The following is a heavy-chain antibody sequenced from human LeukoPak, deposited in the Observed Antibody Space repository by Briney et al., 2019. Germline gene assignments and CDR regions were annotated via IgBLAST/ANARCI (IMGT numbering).Heavy chain of an antibody. CDR2: IYSGGST. CDR3: ARVDFFCAFDI. Sequence: GGSLRLSCAASGFTVSSNYMSWVRQAPGEGLEWVSVIYSGGSTYYADSVKGRFTISRDNSKNTLYLQMNSLRAEDTAVYYCARVDFFCAFDIWGQGTMVTVSS. J-gene: IGHJ3*02. CDR1: GFTVSSNY. D-gene: IGHD3-3*01. V-gene: IGHV3-66*01.